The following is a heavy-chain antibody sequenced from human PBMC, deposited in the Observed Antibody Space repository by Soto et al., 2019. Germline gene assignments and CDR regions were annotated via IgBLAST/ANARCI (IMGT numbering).Heavy chain of an antibody. CDR2: INHSGST. CDR1: GGSFSGYY. V-gene: IGHV4-34*01. J-gene: IGHJ5*02. D-gene: IGHD1-26*01. Sequence: QVQLQQWGAGLLKPSETLSLTCAVYGGSFSGYYWSWIRQPPGKGLEWLGEINHSGSTNYNPSLKSRVTISVDTSKTQFSLKLSSVTAADTAVYYCAAGGAENWFDPWGQGTLVTVSS. CDR3: AAGGAENWFDP.